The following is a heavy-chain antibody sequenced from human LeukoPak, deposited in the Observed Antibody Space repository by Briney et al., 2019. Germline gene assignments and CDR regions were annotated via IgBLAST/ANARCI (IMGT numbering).Heavy chain of an antibody. CDR3: ARYYDDSGDFPRNRGFFDY. CDR1: GDSISSGDYY. CDR2: ISSSGST. Sequence: SQTLSLTCTVSGDSISSGDYYWSWIRQPAGKGLEWIGRISSSGSTNYNPSLKSRVTISVDTSKNQFSLKLSSVTAADTAVYYCARYYDDSGDFPRNRGFFDYWGQGTLVTVSS. J-gene: IGHJ4*02. D-gene: IGHD3-22*01. V-gene: IGHV4-61*02.